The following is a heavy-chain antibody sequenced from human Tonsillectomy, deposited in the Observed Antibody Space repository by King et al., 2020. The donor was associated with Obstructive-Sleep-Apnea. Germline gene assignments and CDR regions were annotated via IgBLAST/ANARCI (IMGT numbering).Heavy chain of an antibody. CDR2: IYYSGTT. V-gene: IGHV4-59*08. Sequence: VQLQESGPGLVKPSETLSLTCTVSGGSISTYYWSWIRQSPGKGLEWSGYIYYSGTTNYNPSLKSRVTISVDTSKNQFSLKLSSVTAADTAVYYCARQTYYYYGMDVWGQGTTVTVSS. J-gene: IGHJ6*02. CDR3: ARQTYYYYGMDV. CDR1: GGSISTYY.